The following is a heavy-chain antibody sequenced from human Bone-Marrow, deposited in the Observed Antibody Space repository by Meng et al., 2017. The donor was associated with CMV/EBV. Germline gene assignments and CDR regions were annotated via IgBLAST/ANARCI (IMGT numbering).Heavy chain of an antibody. J-gene: IGHJ4*02. V-gene: IGHV3-30*02. CDR1: GFTFSSYA. D-gene: IGHD1-1*01. CDR2: IRYDGSNK. Sequence: VQAVESGGGVVQPGRSLRLSCAASGFTFSSYAMHWVRQAPGKGLEWVAFIRYDGSNKYYADSVKGRFTISRDNSKNTLYLQMNSLRAEDTAVYYCAKGTRFYDYWGQGTLVTVSS. CDR3: AKGTRFYDY.